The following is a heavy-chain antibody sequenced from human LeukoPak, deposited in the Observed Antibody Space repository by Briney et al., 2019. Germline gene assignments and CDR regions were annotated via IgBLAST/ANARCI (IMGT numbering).Heavy chain of an antibody. CDR1: GGPISSSSYY. Sequence: SETLSLTCTVSGGPISSSSYYWGWIRQPPGKGLEWIGSIYYSGSTYYNPSLKSRVTISVDTSKNQFSPKLSSVTAADTAVYYCARDRVVLWFGELLGGGWFDPWGQGTLVTVSS. V-gene: IGHV4-39*07. CDR2: IYYSGST. CDR3: ARDRVVLWFGELLGGGWFDP. J-gene: IGHJ5*02. D-gene: IGHD3-10*01.